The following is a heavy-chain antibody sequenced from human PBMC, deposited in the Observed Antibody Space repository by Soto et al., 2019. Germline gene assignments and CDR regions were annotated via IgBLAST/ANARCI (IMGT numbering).Heavy chain of an antibody. CDR1: GFTFSSYG. V-gene: IGHV3-30*18. Sequence: GGSLRLSCAASGFTFSSYGMHWVRQAPGKGLEWVAVISYDGSNKYYADSVKGRFTISRDNSKNTLYLQMNSLRAEDTAVYYCAKETPKQQLVHGRYYYYGMDVWGQGTTVTVSS. CDR3: AKETPKQQLVHGRYYYYGMDV. J-gene: IGHJ6*02. D-gene: IGHD6-13*01. CDR2: ISYDGSNK.